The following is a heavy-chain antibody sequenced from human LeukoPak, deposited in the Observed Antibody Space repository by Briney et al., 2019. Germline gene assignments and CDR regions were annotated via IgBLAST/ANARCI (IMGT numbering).Heavy chain of an antibody. D-gene: IGHD6-6*01. CDR3: ARGKGTSYLSSFDY. V-gene: IGHV3-30*04. CDR1: GITFSSYA. J-gene: IGHJ4*02. CDR2: ISYDGSNE. Sequence: PGGSLRLSCAASGITFSSYAMHWVRQAQGKGLEWVAIISYDGSNEYYADSVKGRFTISRDNSKNTLYLQMNSLRAADTAVYYCARGKGTSYLSSFDYWGQGTLVTVSS.